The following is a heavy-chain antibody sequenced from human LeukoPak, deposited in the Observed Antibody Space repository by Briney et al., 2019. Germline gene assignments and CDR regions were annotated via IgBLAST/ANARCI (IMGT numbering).Heavy chain of an antibody. D-gene: IGHD6-13*01. CDR3: ARGGVYSRAAFDI. J-gene: IGHJ3*02. CDR2: INAGNGNT. CDR1: GYTFTSYA. V-gene: IGHV1-3*03. Sequence: ASVKVSCKASGYTFTSYAMHWVRQAPGQRPEWMGWINAGNGNTKYSQEFQGRVTITRDTSASTAYMELSSLRSEDMAVYYCARGGVYSRAAFDIWGQGTMVTVSS.